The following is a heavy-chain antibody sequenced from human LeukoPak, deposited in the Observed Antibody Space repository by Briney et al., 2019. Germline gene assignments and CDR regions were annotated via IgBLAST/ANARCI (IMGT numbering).Heavy chain of an antibody. Sequence: SETLSLTCTVSGGSISSYWWIWIRQPPGKGLEWIGNIYYSGSTKYNPSLKSRVTISVDMSKNQFSLKLTSVTAADTAVYYCARGWLSGWYSVYWGQGTLVTVSS. CDR1: GGSISSYW. CDR2: IYYSGST. V-gene: IGHV4-59*01. CDR3: ARGWLSGWYSVY. J-gene: IGHJ4*02. D-gene: IGHD6-19*01.